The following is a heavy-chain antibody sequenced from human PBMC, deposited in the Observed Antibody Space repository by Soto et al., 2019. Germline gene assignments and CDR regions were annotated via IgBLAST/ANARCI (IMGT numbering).Heavy chain of an antibody. CDR3: ARAVAAAGTGSFDY. D-gene: IGHD6-13*01. CDR1: GYTFTGYY. Sequence: VKVSCKASGYTFTGYYMHWVRQAPGQGLEWMGWINPNSGGTNYAQKFQGWVTMTRDTSISTAYMELSRLRSDDTAVYYCARAVAAAGTGSFDYWGQGTLVTVSS. J-gene: IGHJ4*02. V-gene: IGHV1-2*04. CDR2: INPNSGGT.